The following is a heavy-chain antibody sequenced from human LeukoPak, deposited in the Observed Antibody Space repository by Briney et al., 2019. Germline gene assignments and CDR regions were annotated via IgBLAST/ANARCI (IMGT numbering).Heavy chain of an antibody. J-gene: IGHJ4*02. Sequence: LGGSLRLSCAASGFTFSSCVMSWVRQAPGKGLEWVSTIDAGGTSTYYAASVKGRFTISRDNSKNALHLQMNGLRAEDTAVYYCATRGTTATKYIESWGQGTLVTVSS. V-gene: IGHV3-23*01. CDR1: GFTFSSCV. D-gene: IGHD1-1*01. CDR3: ATRGTTATKYIES. CDR2: IDAGGTST.